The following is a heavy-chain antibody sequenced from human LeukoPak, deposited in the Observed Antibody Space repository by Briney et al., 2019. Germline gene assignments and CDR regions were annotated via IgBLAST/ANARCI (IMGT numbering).Heavy chain of an antibody. CDR1: GVTASSNY. D-gene: IGHD4/OR15-4a*01. V-gene: IGHV3-53*01. CDR2: IYSGGTT. Sequence: GGSLRLSCAASGVTASSNYMSWVRQAPGKGLEWVSVIYSGGTTYYADSVKGRFTISRDSSKNTLYLQMNSLRAEDTAVYYCARLTMVLAFDIWGQGTMVTVSS. J-gene: IGHJ3*02. CDR3: ARLTMVLAFDI.